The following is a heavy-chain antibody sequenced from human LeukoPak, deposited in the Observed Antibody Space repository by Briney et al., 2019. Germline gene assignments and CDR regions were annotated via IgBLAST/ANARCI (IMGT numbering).Heavy chain of an antibody. CDR1: GYTFTSYY. J-gene: IGHJ5*02. D-gene: IGHD2-8*01. Sequence: ASVKVSCKASGYTFTSYYMHWVRQAPGQGLEWMGIINPSGGSTSYAQKFQGRVTMTRDTSTSTVYMELSSLRSEDAAVYYCAREAAISFHCTNGVCSHEPPGLNWFDPWGQGTLVTVSS. V-gene: IGHV1-46*01. CDR2: INPSGGST. CDR3: AREAAISFHCTNGVCSHEPPGLNWFDP.